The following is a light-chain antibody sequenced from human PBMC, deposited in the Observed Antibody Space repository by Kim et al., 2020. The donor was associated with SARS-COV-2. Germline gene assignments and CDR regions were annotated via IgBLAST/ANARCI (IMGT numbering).Light chain of an antibody. CDR3: QQYHSSPLT. V-gene: IGKV3-20*01. J-gene: IGKJ4*01. CDR2: GAS. CDR1: QTISTNY. Sequence: LSPGERGTLSCRASQTISTNYLAWYQQKPGQAPRLLIYGASSRATGIPDRFSGSGSGTDFTLTISKLEPEDFAVYYCQQYHSSPLTFGGGTKVEI.